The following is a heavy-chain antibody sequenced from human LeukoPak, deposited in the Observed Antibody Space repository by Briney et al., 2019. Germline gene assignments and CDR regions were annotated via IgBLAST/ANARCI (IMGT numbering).Heavy chain of an antibody. V-gene: IGHV3-21*01. D-gene: IGHD5-12*01. CDR1: GFTFSSHN. CDR3: ARATWLRDYFFDF. CDR2: ISSGGDYI. J-gene: IGHJ4*01. Sequence: PGGSLRLSCAASGFTFSSHNMNWVRQAPGKGLEWVASISSGGDYIYYADSMKGRFTISRDNAKNSLSLQVSSLRAEDTAVYFCARATWLRDYFFDFWGQGTLVTVSS.